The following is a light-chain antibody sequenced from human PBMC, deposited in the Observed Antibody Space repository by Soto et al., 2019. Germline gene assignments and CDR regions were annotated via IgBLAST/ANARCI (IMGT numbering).Light chain of an antibody. Sequence: QSVLTQPPSASGTPGQGVTISCSGSTSNIGSNYVYWYQQHPGKAPKLMIYDVTKRPSGVPDRFSGSKSGNTASLTISGLQTADEADYYCCSYAGAYTVVFGTGTKVTVL. V-gene: IGLV2-11*01. CDR3: CSYAGAYTVV. J-gene: IGLJ1*01. CDR1: TSNIGSNY. CDR2: DVT.